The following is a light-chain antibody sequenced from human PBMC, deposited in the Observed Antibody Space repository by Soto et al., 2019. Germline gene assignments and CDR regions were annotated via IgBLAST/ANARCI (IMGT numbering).Light chain of an antibody. V-gene: IGKV1-5*01. Sequence: DIQMTQSPSTLSASVGDRVTITCRASQSISTWLAWYQQKPGKAPELLIYDASNLASGVPSRFSGSGSGTEFTLTISSLQPDDFATYYCQRYHSYSWTFGPGTKVEVK. CDR2: DAS. CDR3: QRYHSYSWT. CDR1: QSISTW. J-gene: IGKJ1*01.